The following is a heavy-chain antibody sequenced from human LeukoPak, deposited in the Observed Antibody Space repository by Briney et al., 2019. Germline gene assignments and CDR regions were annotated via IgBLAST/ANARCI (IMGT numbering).Heavy chain of an antibody. Sequence: ASVKVSRKASGYTFTSYGISWVRQAPGQGLEWMGWINPNSGGTNYAQKFQGRVTMTRDTSISTAYMELSRLRSDDTAVYYCARDLYCSGGSCYPYYFDYWGQGTLVTVSS. CDR2: INPNSGGT. CDR1: GYTFTSYG. CDR3: ARDLYCSGGSCYPYYFDY. D-gene: IGHD2-15*01. J-gene: IGHJ4*02. V-gene: IGHV1-2*02.